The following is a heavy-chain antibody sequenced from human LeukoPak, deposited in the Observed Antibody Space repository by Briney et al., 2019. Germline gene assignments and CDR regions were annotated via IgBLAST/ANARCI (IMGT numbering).Heavy chain of an antibody. D-gene: IGHD2-2*01. J-gene: IGHJ4*02. CDR1: GFTFSDYY. CDR2: ISSSSSYT. CDR3: ARALGYCSSTSCWGGSSGYLDY. V-gene: IGHV3-11*05. Sequence: GGSLRLSCAASGFTFSDYYMSWIRQAPGKGLEWVSYISSSSSYTNYADSVKGRFTISRGNAKNSLYLQMNSLRAEDTAVYYCARALGYCSSTSCWGGSSGYLDYWGQGTLVTVSS.